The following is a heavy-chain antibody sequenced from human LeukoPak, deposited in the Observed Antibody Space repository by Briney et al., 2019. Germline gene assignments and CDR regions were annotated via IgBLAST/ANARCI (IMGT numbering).Heavy chain of an antibody. J-gene: IGHJ4*02. CDR2: IYSGGST. CDR1: EFYW. CDR3: ARNIPVTRWGY. Sequence: GGSLRLSCAASEFYWMHWVRQAPGKGLEWVSLIYSGGSTYYADSVKGRFTISRDNSKNTVYLQMNSLRAEDTAVYYCARNIPVTRWGYWGQGTLVTVSS. D-gene: IGHD2-21*01. V-gene: IGHV3-66*01.